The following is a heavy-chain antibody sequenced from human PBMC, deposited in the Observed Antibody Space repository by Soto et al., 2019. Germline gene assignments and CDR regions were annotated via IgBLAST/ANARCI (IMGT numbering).Heavy chain of an antibody. V-gene: IGHV4-34*01. Sequence: KPSETLSLTCAVYGGSLSGYYWTWVRQPPGRGLEWIGAVNPGGITNYSASVKSRLIMSQDKAKKQVSQEMPSVTAAGTAVYYCGGVVIKMAIQWIGCWGPRTLVTVSS. CDR2: VNPGGIT. D-gene: IGHD2-2*01. CDR1: GGSLSGYY. CDR3: GGVVIKMAIQWIGC. J-gene: IGHJ4*01.